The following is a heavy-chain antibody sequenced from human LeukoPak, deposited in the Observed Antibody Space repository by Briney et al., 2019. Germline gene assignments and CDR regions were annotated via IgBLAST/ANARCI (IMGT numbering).Heavy chain of an antibody. V-gene: IGHV4-30-2*01. CDR2: IYHSGST. D-gene: IGHD3-10*01. CDR1: GGSISSGGYY. J-gene: IGHJ3*02. CDR3: ARWGETSALRVHAFDI. Sequence: PSETLSLTCTVSGGSISSGGYYWSWIRQPPGKGLEWIGYIYHSGSTYYNPSLKSRVTISVDRSKNQFSPKLSSVTAADTAVYYCARWGETSALRVHAFDIWGQGTMVTVSS.